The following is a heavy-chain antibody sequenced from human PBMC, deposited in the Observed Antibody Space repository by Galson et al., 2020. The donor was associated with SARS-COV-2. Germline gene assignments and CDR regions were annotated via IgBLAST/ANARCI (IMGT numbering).Heavy chain of an antibody. CDR3: ATGGYFYYDGMDV. CDR2: INHSGST. J-gene: IGHJ6*02. Sequence: SQASETLSLTCAVYGGSFSGYYWSWIRQPPGKGLEWIGEINHSGSTNYNPSLKSRVTISVDTSKNQFSLKLSSVTAADTAVYYCATGGYFYYDGMDVWGQGTTVTVSS. CDR1: GGSFSGYY. V-gene: IGHV4-34*01. D-gene: IGHD2-15*01.